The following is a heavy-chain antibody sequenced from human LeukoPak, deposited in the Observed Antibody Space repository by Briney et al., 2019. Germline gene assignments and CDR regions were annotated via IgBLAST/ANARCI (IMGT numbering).Heavy chain of an antibody. J-gene: IGHJ5*02. D-gene: IGHD3-10*01. CDR2: INHSGST. CDR1: GGSFSGYY. Sequence: SETLSLTCAVYGGSFSGYYWSWICQPPGKGLEWIGEINHSGSTNYNPSLKSRVTISVDTSKNQFSLKLSSVTAADTAVYYCARRCYYYGSGSYYNWFDPWGQGTLVTVSS. V-gene: IGHV4-34*01. CDR3: ARRCYYYGSGSYYNWFDP.